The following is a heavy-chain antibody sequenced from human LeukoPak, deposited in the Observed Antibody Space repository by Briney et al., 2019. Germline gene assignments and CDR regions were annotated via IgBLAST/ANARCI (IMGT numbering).Heavy chain of an antibody. CDR2: AGWAGGTT. J-gene: IGHJ4*02. D-gene: IGHD2-2*01. Sequence: GGSLRLSCATSGFNFHRYTIHWVRQAPGKGLEWVSLAGWAGGTTYYSDSVRGRFTISRDSGRNSVYLQMNSLTTDDTAFYFCAKELDAMFFDYWGQGALVTVSS. CDR1: GFNFHRYT. CDR3: AKELDAMFFDY. V-gene: IGHV3-43*01.